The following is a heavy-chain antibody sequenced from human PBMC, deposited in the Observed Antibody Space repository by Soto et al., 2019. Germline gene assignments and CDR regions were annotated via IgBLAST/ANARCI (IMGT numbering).Heavy chain of an antibody. V-gene: IGHV3-33*01. CDR1: RLIFSSYD. Sequence: QVQLVESGGGVVQPGTSLRLSCAAPRLIFSSYDMHWVRQAPGKGLEWVALIWSDGSRGFYADSVKGRFTISRDNSENILYLQMNLLRGEDTAVYYCAGEPKGGAYDMDVWGQGTTVTDSS. CDR2: IWSDGSRG. CDR3: AGEPKGGAYDMDV. J-gene: IGHJ6*02. D-gene: IGHD3-16*01.